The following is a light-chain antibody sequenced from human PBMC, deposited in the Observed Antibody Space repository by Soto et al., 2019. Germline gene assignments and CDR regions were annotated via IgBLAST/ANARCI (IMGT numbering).Light chain of an antibody. V-gene: IGKV1-5*01. CDR3: QQYNTSWT. J-gene: IGKJ1*01. CDR1: QSISGW. Sequence: DIQVTQSPSTLSASEGGRVTITCRASQSISGWLAWYQQKPGKAPKLLIYDVSSLESGVPSRFSGSGSGTEFTLTISSLQPGDLATYYCQQYNTSWTFGQGTKVDI. CDR2: DVS.